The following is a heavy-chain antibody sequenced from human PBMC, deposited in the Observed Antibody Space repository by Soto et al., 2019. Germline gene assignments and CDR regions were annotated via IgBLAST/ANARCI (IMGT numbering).Heavy chain of an antibody. V-gene: IGHV1-18*01. J-gene: IGHJ1*01. Sequence: APVKVSCKASGYTCTSYDINWVRQATGQGLEWMGWMNPNNGNTNYAQKLQGRVTMTTDTSTSTAYMELRSLRSDDTAVYYCASGQMDSSSWTAEYFQHWGQGTLVTVSS. CDR3: ASGQMDSSSWTAEYFQH. CDR2: MNPNNGNT. CDR1: GYTCTSYD. D-gene: IGHD6-13*01.